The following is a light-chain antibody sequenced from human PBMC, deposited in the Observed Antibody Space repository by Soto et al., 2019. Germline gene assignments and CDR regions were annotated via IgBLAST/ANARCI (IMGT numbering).Light chain of an antibody. CDR1: QSITNY. CDR2: AAS. CDR3: QQNYTSPLYT. Sequence: DIQMTQAPSSLSASVGDRVTITCRTSQSITNYLNWYQQKHGKAPKLLIYAASTLQSGVPSRFSGSGSGTDFTLTISSLQPGDFASYYCQQNYTSPLYTFGQGTKLEIK. V-gene: IGKV1-39*01. J-gene: IGKJ2*01.